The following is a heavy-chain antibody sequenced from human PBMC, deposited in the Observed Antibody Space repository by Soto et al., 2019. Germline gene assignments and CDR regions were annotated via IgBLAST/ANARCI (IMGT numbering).Heavy chain of an antibody. Sequence: QVQLVQSGAEVKKPGASVKVSCKTSGYSFTSYGVSWVRQAPGQGLQWMGWISPFNGNTYYAQKLQVRVTLTTDTXTXXVYIDLRSLRSDDTAVYYCARDQSLDRSYCSGIDVWGQGTTVPVS. CDR2: ISPFNGNT. CDR3: ARDQSLDRSYCSGIDV. CDR1: GYSFTSYG. V-gene: IGHV1-18*01. J-gene: IGHJ6*02.